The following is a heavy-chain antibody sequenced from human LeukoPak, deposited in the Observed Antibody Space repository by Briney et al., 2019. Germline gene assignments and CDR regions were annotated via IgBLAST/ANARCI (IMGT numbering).Heavy chain of an antibody. Sequence: GGSLRLSCAASGFTFNTYWMIWVRQAPGKGLEWVANIDQGGSTKYYVDSLKGRFTISRDNAKNSLYLQMNSLRAEDTAVYYCVRDKEGRSGAIYYDAFDVWGQGTMVTVSS. CDR3: VRDKEGRSGAIYYDAFDV. CDR2: IDQGGSTK. CDR1: GFTFNTYW. J-gene: IGHJ3*01. V-gene: IGHV3-7*01. D-gene: IGHD1-26*01.